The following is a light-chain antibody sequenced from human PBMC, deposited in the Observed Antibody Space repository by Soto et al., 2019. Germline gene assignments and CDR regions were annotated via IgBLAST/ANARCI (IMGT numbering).Light chain of an antibody. CDR2: GAF. V-gene: IGKV3-15*01. CDR3: HQFNNWPFT. CDR1: QSASSN. Sequence: EVVMTPSPVTLSVSPGERATLSCRASQSASSNLGWYQQKPGQAPRLDIHGAFTRATGLPARFSGSGSGTEFTLTISSLQSEDLVVYFCHQFNNWPFTLGRGTRLEIK. J-gene: IGKJ5*01.